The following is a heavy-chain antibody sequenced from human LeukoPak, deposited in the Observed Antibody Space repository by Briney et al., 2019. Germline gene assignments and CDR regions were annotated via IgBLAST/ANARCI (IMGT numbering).Heavy chain of an antibody. CDR1: GGFYSNDYW. CDR3: ALGYNDIWEL. V-gene: IGHV4-4*02. J-gene: IGHJ4*02. CDR2: INHSGST. D-gene: IGHD5-24*01. Sequence: SETLSLTCAVTGGFYSNDYWCSWVRQPPGKGLEWIGEINHSGSTHYTPSLKSRVTISVDTSDNKFSLKMISVTAADAAVYYCALGYNDIWELWGRGTLVTVSS.